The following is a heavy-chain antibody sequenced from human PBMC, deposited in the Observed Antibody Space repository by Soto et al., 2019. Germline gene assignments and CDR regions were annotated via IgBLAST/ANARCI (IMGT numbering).Heavy chain of an antibody. J-gene: IGHJ6*02. CDR1: GFTFSSYS. CDR2: ISSSSSTI. D-gene: IGHD6-19*01. V-gene: IGHV3-48*02. CDR3: ARDGSSGWYGGFYYYYGMDV. Sequence: FLRLSCAASGFTFSSYSMNWVRQAPGKGLEWVSYISSSSSTIYYADSVKGRFTISRDNAKNSLYLQMNSLRDEDTAVYYCARDGSSGWYGGFYYYYGMDVWGQGTTVTVSS.